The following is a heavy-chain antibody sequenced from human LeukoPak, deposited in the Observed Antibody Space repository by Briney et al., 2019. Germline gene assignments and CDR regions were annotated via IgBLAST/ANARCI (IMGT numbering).Heavy chain of an antibody. CDR2: IGISGSTK. J-gene: IGHJ4*02. CDR1: GFTFSSFE. V-gene: IGHV3-48*03. CDR3: ARILDSAWGELGY. Sequence: GGSLRLSCAASGFTFSSFEMNWVRQAPGKGLEWVSYIGISGSTKYYADSVKGRFTISRDNAKNSLYLQMNSLTAEDTAIYYCARILDSAWGELGYWGQGTLVTVSS. D-gene: IGHD6-19*01.